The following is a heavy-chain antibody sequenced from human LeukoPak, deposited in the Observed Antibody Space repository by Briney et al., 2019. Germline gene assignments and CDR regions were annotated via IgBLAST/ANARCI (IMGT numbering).Heavy chain of an antibody. J-gene: IGHJ3*02. CDR2: IYPGDSDT. V-gene: IGHV5-51*01. Sequence: GESLKISCKGSGYSFTSYWIGWVRQMPGKGLEWMGIIYPGDSDTRYSPSFQGQATISADKSISTAYLQWSSLKASDTAMYYCASRPYCSGGSCYFGDAFDIWGQGTMVTVSS. D-gene: IGHD2-15*01. CDR3: ASRPYCSGGSCYFGDAFDI. CDR1: GYSFTSYW.